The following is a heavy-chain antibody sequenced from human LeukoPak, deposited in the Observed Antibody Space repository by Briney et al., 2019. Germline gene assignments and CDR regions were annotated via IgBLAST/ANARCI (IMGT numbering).Heavy chain of an antibody. CDR2: IYPSGST. D-gene: IGHD3-10*01. Sequence: SDTLSLTCTVSGVSINSYYWRWMRQPAAKGLAWIGCIYPSGSTNYNPSLKSRVTMPVDISKNHFSLKLSSRIAEDTAVYYCARGARLTMGRGVIRYYYMYVCGKGTTVT. CDR3: ARGARLTMGRGVIRYYYMYV. J-gene: IGHJ6*03. V-gene: IGHV4-4*07. CDR1: GVSINSYY.